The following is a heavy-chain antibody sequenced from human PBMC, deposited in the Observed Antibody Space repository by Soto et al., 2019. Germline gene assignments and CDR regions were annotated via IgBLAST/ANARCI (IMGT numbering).Heavy chain of an antibody. CDR3: ARAPGYDFWSGYRLGDNWFDP. D-gene: IGHD3-3*01. CDR2: INPNSGGT. Sequence: ASVKVSCKASGYTFTGYYMHWVRQAPGQGLEWMGWINPNSGGTNYAQKFQGRVTMTRDTSISTAYMELSRLRSDDTAVYYCARAPGYDFWSGYRLGDNWFDPWGQGTLGTVSS. CDR1: GYTFTGYY. V-gene: IGHV1-2*02. J-gene: IGHJ5*02.